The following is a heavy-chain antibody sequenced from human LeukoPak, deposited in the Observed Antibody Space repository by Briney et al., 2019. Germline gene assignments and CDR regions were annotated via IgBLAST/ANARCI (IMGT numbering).Heavy chain of an antibody. Sequence: SETLSLTCAVSGGSINSNNWWRWGRQPPGKGVGGVGGIYHSGRTNYNPTLESRVTASVHKSKNQSSLDLTSVTAADTAVYYCARFCGSTSWHSGYYYGIDVWGQGTTVTVSS. CDR1: GGSINSNNW. D-gene: IGHD2-2*01. V-gene: IGHV4-4*02. CDR2: IYHSGRT. J-gene: IGHJ6*02. CDR3: ARFCGSTSWHSGYYYGIDV.